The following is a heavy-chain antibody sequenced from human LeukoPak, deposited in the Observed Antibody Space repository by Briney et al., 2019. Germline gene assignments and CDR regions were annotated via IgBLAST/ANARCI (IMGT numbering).Heavy chain of an antibody. V-gene: IGHV3-53*01. CDR3: AKESGYYHY. Sequence: GGSLRLSCAASGFSVNNNYVNWVRQAPGKGLEWVSIIYGGGDTSYADSVKGRFTISRDNSKNTVYLQMNSLRAEDTAVYYCAKESGYYHYWGQGTQVTVSS. CDR2: IYGGGDT. J-gene: IGHJ4*02. CDR1: GFSVNNNY. D-gene: IGHD3-3*01.